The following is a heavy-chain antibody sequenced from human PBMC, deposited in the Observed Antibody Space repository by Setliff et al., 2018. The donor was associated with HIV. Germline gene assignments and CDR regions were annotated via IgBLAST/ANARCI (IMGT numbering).Heavy chain of an antibody. D-gene: IGHD5-18*01. V-gene: IGHV3-21*01. Sequence: GGSLRLSCAASGFTFRPYGMHWVRQAPGKGLEWVSSISSSSYYIYYADSVKGRFTISRDNAKNSLFLQMNSLRAEDTAVYYCASIELAAMVPVDYWGQGTLVTVSS. CDR3: ASIELAAMVPVDY. CDR2: ISSSSYYI. CDR1: GFTFRPYG. J-gene: IGHJ4*02.